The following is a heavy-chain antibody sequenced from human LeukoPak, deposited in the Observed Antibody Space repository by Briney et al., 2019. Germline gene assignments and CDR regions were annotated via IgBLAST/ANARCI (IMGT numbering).Heavy chain of an antibody. Sequence: QPGGSLRLSCAASGFPFSSYAMNWVRQAPGKGLEWVSVIAGSDGFTQYADSVKGRFTISRDNSKNTVYLQMKRLRVEDTALYYCVRSLDYWGQGTLVTVSS. CDR1: GFPFSSYA. CDR3: VRSLDY. CDR2: IAGSDGFT. J-gene: IGHJ4*02. V-gene: IGHV3-23*01.